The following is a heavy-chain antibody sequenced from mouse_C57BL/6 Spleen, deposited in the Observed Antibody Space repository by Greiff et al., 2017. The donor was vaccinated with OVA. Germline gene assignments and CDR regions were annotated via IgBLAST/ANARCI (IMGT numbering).Heavy chain of an antibody. CDR3: ARPTKAYYGSHYFDY. Sequence: VKLMESGAELVKPGASVKLSCKASGYTFTEYTIHWVKQRSGQGLEWIGWFYPGSGSIKYNEKFKDKATLTADKSSSTVYMELSRLTSEDSAVYYCARPTKAYYGSHYFDYWGQGTTLTVSS. V-gene: IGHV1-62-2*01. J-gene: IGHJ2*01. CDR1: GYTFTEYT. D-gene: IGHD1-1*01. CDR2: FYPGSGSI.